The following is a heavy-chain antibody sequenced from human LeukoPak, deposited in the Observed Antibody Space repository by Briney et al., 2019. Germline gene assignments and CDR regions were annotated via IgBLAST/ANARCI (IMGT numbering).Heavy chain of an antibody. Sequence: PGRSLRLSCAASGFTFSNYGMHWVRQAPGKGLEWVAVIWYDGSNKYYADSVKGRFTISRDNSKNTLYLQMNSLRAEDTAVYYCARDNYGSGSYPWGQGTLVTVSS. J-gene: IGHJ4*02. CDR2: IWYDGSNK. D-gene: IGHD3-10*01. CDR1: GFTFSNYG. V-gene: IGHV3-33*01. CDR3: ARDNYGSGSYP.